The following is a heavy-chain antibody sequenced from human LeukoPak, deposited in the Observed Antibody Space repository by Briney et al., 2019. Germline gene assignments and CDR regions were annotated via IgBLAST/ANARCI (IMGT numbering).Heavy chain of an antibody. D-gene: IGHD3-22*01. CDR1: GFTFSSYG. J-gene: IGHJ4*02. Sequence: GGSLRLSCAASGFTFSSYGMHWVRQAPGKGLEWVAVIWYDGSNKYYADSVKGRFTISRDNSKNTLYLQMSSLRAEDTAVYYCAKEITMIPKLGFDYWGQGTLVTVSS. CDR3: AKEITMIPKLGFDY. CDR2: IWYDGSNK. V-gene: IGHV3-33*06.